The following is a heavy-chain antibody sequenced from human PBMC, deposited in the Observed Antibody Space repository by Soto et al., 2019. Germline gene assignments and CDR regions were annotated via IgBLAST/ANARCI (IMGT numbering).Heavy chain of an antibody. CDR1: GGSISSYY. Sequence: PSETLSLTCTVSGGSISSYYWSWIRQPPGKGLEWIGYIYYSGSTNYNPSLKSRVTISVDTSKNQFSLKLSSVTAADTAVYYCARGLTRFLEWFNLSYYYYGMDVWGQGTTVTVSS. V-gene: IGHV4-59*01. CDR3: ARGLTRFLEWFNLSYYYYGMDV. CDR2: IYYSGST. J-gene: IGHJ6*02. D-gene: IGHD3-3*01.